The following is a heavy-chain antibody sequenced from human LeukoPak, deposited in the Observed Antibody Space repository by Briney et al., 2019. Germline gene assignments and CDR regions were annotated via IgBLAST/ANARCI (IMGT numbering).Heavy chain of an antibody. D-gene: IGHD3-10*01. CDR3: ARGSRVRRDFDY. CDR1: GYTFTSYG. CDR2: ISAYNGNT. V-gene: IGHV1-18*01. J-gene: IGHJ4*02. Sequence: ASVKVSCKTSGYTFTSYGISWVRQAPGQGLEWMGWISAYNGNTHSAQKLQGRVTMTTDTSTSTAYMELSRLRSDDTAVYYCARGSRVRRDFDYWGQGTLVTVSS.